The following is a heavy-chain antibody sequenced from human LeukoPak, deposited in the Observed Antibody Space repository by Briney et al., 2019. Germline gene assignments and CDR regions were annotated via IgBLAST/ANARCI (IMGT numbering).Heavy chain of an antibody. J-gene: IGHJ4*02. Sequence: SETLALTCLVSGGSVSGYYWSWVRQPPGKGLEWIGYIYYSGSTNYNPSLKSRVTISVDTSKNQFSLKLSSVTAADTAVYYCASYSGYEADYWGQGTLVTVSS. V-gene: IGHV4-59*02. CDR1: GGSVSGYY. D-gene: IGHD5-12*01. CDR2: IYYSGST. CDR3: ASYSGYEADY.